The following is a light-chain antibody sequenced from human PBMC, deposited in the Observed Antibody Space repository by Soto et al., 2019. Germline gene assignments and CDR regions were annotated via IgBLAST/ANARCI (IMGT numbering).Light chain of an antibody. Sequence: QSALTQPASVSGSPGQSITISCTGTSSDVGGYNYVSWYQQHPGEAPKLMIYDVSNRPSGVSNRFSGSKSGNTASLTIFGFQAEDEADYYCSSYTSSSTSYVFGTGTKVTVL. CDR2: DVS. CDR1: SSDVGGYNY. J-gene: IGLJ1*01. CDR3: SSYTSSSTSYV. V-gene: IGLV2-14*01.